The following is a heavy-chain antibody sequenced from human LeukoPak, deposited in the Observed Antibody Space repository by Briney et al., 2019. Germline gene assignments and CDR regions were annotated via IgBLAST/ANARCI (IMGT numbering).Heavy chain of an antibody. CDR1: GFTFNNEW. J-gene: IGHJ2*01. D-gene: IGHD4-23*01. Sequence: GGSLRLSCVASGFTFNNEWMTWVRQAPGKGLEWVANIKQDGSKKNYVGSVQGRFTISTDNAKNSVYLQMNSLRAEDTAVYYCARVVATVVTDWYFDLWGRGTLVTVSS. CDR3: ARVVATVVTDWYFDL. V-gene: IGHV3-7*01. CDR2: IKQDGSKK.